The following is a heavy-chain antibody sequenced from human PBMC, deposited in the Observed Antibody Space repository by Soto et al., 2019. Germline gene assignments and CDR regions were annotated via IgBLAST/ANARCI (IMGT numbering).Heavy chain of an antibody. J-gene: IGHJ4*02. CDR3: ARAQGRVKGIVVVPAARYYFDY. CDR1: GGSISSGGYY. D-gene: IGHD2-2*01. CDR2: IYYSGST. Sequence: QVQLQESGPGLVKPSQTLSLTCTVSGGSISSGGYYWSWIRQHPGKGLEWIGYIYYSGSTYYNPSLKSRVTISVDTSKNQFSLKLSSVTAADTAVYYCARAQGRVKGIVVVPAARYYFDYWGQGPLVTVSS. V-gene: IGHV4-31*03.